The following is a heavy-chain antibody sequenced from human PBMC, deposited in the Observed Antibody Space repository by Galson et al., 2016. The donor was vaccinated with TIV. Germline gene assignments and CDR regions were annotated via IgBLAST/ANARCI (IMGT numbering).Heavy chain of an antibody. V-gene: IGHV2-5*02. Sequence: PALVKPTQTLTLTCTFSGFSLSTGGVGVGWIRQPQGKALEWLGLIYWDDDKRYSLSLKSRLTITKDTSKNQVVLTMTNMDPGDTATYYCAHRHMILSTGSDAFDMWGQGTRVTVSS. D-gene: IGHD3-9*01. CDR3: AHRHMILSTGSDAFDM. J-gene: IGHJ3*02. CDR1: GFSLSTGGVG. CDR2: IYWDDDK.